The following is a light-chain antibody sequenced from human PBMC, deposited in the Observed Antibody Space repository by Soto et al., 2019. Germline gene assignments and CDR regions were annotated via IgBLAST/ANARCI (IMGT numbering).Light chain of an antibody. V-gene: IGKV3-20*01. CDR1: QSVPSNY. CDR2: GAS. CDR3: QQYGSSPPT. J-gene: IGKJ1*01. Sequence: EIVLTQSPGTLSLSPGERATLSCRASQSVPSNYLAWYQQQPGQAPRLLIYGASSRATGIPDRFSGSGSGTDFTLTISRLEPEDFAVHFCQQYGSSPPTFGQGTKVELK.